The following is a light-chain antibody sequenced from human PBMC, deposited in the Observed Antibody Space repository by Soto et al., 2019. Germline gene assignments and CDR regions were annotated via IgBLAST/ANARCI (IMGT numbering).Light chain of an antibody. CDR2: DVS. Sequence: QSVLTQPPSVSGSPGQSVTISCTGTSSDVGSYNRVSWYQQSPGTAPKLMIHDVSNRPSGAPDRFSGSKSGNTAALTISGLQAEDEAHYYCSSYTSSNSVIFGGGTKLTVL. CDR1: SSDVGSYNR. CDR3: SSYTSSNSVI. J-gene: IGLJ2*01. V-gene: IGLV2-18*02.